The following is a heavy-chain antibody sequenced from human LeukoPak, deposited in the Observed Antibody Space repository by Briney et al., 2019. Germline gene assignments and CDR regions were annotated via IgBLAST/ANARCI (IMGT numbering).Heavy chain of an antibody. D-gene: IGHD3-9*01. CDR2: INTNTGNP. CDR3: ARDSPELRYFDWLLYGGNWFDP. V-gene: IGHV7-4-1*02. Sequence: ASVKVSCKASGYTFTSYAMNWVRQAPGQGLEWMGWINTNTGNPTYAQGFTGRFVFSLDTSVSTAYLQISSLKAEDTAVYYCARDSPELRYFDWLLYGGNWFDPWGQGTLVTVSS. CDR1: GYTFTSYA. J-gene: IGHJ5*02.